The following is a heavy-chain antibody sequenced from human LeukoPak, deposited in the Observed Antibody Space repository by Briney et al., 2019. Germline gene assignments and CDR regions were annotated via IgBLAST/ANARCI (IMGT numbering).Heavy chain of an antibody. J-gene: IGHJ4*02. V-gene: IGHV5-51*01. CDR1: GYSFANYW. CDR2: IYPGDSDT. D-gene: IGHD7-27*01. Sequence: GESPKISCKGSGYSFANYWIGWVRQMPGKGLEWMGIIYPGDSDTRYSPSFQGHVTISADKSISTASLQWSSLKASDTAMYYCAGREVWGRGGYFDYWGQGTLVTVSS. CDR3: AGREVWGRGGYFDY.